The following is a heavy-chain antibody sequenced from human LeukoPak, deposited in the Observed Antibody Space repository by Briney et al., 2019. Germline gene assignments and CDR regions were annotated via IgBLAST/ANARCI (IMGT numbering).Heavy chain of an antibody. Sequence: GGSLRLSCAVSGFTFSNYDMNWVRQAPGKGLEWVSYISRSRSTMFYADSVKGRFTISRDNAKNSLYLQMNSLRDEDTAVYYCLGSRGSYFDYWGQGTLVTVSS. CDR2: ISRSRSTM. CDR3: LGSRGSYFDY. V-gene: IGHV3-48*02. D-gene: IGHD5-12*01. CDR1: GFTFSNYD. J-gene: IGHJ4*02.